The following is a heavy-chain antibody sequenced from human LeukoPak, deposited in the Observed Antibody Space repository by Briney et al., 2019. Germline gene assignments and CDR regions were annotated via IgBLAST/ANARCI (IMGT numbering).Heavy chain of an antibody. CDR3: AKVAEVGATGYYYYMDV. CDR1: GFTFSSYA. CDR2: ISGSGGST. V-gene: IGHV3-23*01. Sequence: SGGSLRLSCAASGFTFSSYAMSWVRQAPGEGLEWVSAISGSGGSTYYADSVKGRFTISRDNSKNTLYLQMSSLRAEDTAVYYCAKVAEVGATGYYYYMDVWGKGTTVTISS. D-gene: IGHD1-26*01. J-gene: IGHJ6*03.